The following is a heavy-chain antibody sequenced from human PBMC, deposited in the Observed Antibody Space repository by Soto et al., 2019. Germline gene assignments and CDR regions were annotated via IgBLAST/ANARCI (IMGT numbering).Heavy chain of an antibody. CDR2: ISAYNGNT. J-gene: IGHJ6*03. Sequence: ASVKVSCKASGYTFTSYGISWVRQAPGQGLEWMGWISAYNGNTNYAQKLQGRVTMTTDTSTSTAYMELRSLRSDDTAVYYCARLPRLPKQLVIFSDYYYYMDVWGKGTTVTVSS. CDR1: GYTFTSYG. CDR3: ARLPRLPKQLVIFSDYYYYMDV. D-gene: IGHD6-13*01. V-gene: IGHV1-18*01.